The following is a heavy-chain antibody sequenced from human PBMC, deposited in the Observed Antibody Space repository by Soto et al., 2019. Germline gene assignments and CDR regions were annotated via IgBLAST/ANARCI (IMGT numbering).Heavy chain of an antibody. CDR1: GYTFTSYA. CDR2: INAGNGNT. J-gene: IGHJ4*02. D-gene: IGHD2-21*02. V-gene: IGHV1-3*05. Sequence: QVQLVQSGAEEKKPGASVKVSCKASGYTFTSYAMHWVRQAPGQRLEWMGWINAGNGNTKYSQKFQGRVTITRDTSASTAYRELSSLRSEDTAVYYCARGAYCGGDCYTPPFDYWGQGTLVTVSS. CDR3: ARGAYCGGDCYTPPFDY.